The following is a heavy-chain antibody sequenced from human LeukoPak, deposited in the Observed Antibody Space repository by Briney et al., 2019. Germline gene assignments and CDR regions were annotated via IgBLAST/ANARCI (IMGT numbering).Heavy chain of an antibody. CDR2: IYYSGST. V-gene: IGHV4-59*01. Sequence: PSQTLSLTCTVSGGSITSYDWSWIRKPPGKGLGWIGYIYYSGSTSYTPSLNSRNTISVDTSKNQFSLKLSAVTAAGTAVYYCASSGWHSSPVDYWGQGTLVTVSS. CDR3: ASSGWHSSPVDY. J-gene: IGHJ4*02. D-gene: IGHD6-19*01. CDR1: GGSITSYD.